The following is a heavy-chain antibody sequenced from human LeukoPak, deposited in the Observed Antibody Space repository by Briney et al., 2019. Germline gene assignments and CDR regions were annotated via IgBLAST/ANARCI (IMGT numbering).Heavy chain of an antibody. CDR2: ISGSGNST. D-gene: IGHD1-26*01. Sequence: GGSLRLSCAASGFTFSSYAMSWVRQAPGKGLEWVSGISGSGNSTYYVDFVKGRFTISRDNSRNTLYLQMNSLRAEDTAVYYCAKQVGATYYYYYYYMDVWGKGTTVTVSS. CDR3: AKQVGATYYYYYYYMDV. J-gene: IGHJ6*03. CDR1: GFTFSSYA. V-gene: IGHV3-23*01.